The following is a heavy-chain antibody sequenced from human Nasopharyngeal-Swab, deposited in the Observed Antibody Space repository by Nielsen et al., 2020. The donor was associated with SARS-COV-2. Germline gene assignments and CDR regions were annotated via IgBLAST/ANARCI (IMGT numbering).Heavy chain of an antibody. V-gene: IGHV3-66*01. J-gene: IGHJ4*02. CDR1: GFTVSNNY. CDR3: ARGPGSWYSLDY. Sequence: GESLKISCAASGFTVSNNYMSWVRQAPGKGLEWVSVFYSSGNTYYADSVKGRFTISRDISKNTLYLQMNSLRAEDTAVYYCARGPGSWYSLDYWAREPWSPSPQ. CDR2: FYSSGNT. D-gene: IGHD6-13*01.